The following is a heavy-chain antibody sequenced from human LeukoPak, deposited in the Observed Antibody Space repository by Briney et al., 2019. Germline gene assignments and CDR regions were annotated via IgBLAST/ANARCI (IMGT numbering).Heavy chain of an antibody. CDR2: IYHSGST. V-gene: IGHV4-30-2*01. D-gene: IGHD5-12*01. CDR1: GGSISSGGYS. Sequence: PSETLSLTCAVSGGSISSGGYSWSWIRQPPGKGLEWIGYIYHSGSTYYNPSLKSRVTISVDRSKNQFSLKLSSVTAADTAVYYCARRGDGYHPGPYYFDYWGQGTLVTVSS. J-gene: IGHJ4*02. CDR3: ARRGDGYHPGPYYFDY.